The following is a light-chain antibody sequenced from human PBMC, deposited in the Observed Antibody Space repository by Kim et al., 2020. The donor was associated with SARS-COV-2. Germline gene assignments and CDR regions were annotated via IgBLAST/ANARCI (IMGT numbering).Light chain of an antibody. CDR3: CSYAGSSTFV. Sequence: GQSITISCTGTSSEVGSYNLVSWYQQHPGEAPKLMIYEGSKRPSGVSNRFSGSKSGNTASLTISGLQAEDEADYYCCSYAGSSTFVFGGGTKLTVL. CDR2: EGS. CDR1: SSEVGSYNL. J-gene: IGLJ3*02. V-gene: IGLV2-23*03.